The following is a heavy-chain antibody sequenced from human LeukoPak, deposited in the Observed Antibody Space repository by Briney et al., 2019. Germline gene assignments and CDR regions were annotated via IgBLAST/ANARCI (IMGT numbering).Heavy chain of an antibody. V-gene: IGHV4-59*01. CDR2: IYYSGST. CDR1: GASINSYY. CDR3: ARTYYDILTGYYYFDY. J-gene: IGHJ4*02. D-gene: IGHD3-9*01. Sequence: SETLSLTCTVSGASINSYYWSWLRQPPGKGLEWIGYIYYSGSTNYNPSLKSRVTISVDTSKNQFSLKLSPVTAADTAVYYCARTYYDILTGYYYFDYWGQGTLVTVSS.